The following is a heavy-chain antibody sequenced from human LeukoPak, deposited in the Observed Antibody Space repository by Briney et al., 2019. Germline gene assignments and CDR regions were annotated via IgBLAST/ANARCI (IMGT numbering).Heavy chain of an antibody. D-gene: IGHD1-7*01. J-gene: IGHJ5*02. CDR2: IYYSGST. CDR1: GGSISSCY. Sequence: SETLSLTCTVSGGSISSCYWSWVRQPPGKGLEWIGYIYYSGSTNYNPSLKSRVTISVDTSKNQFSLKLSSVTAADTAVYYCARVCPGTTSWFDPWGQGTLVTVSS. V-gene: IGHV4-59*12. CDR3: ARVCPGTTSWFDP.